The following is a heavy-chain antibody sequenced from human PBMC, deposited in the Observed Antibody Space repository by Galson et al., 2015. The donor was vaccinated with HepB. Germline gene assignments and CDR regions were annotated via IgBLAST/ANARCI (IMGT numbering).Heavy chain of an antibody. D-gene: IGHD3-16*01. V-gene: IGHV3-48*03. Sequence: SLRLSCAASGFTFSNYELNWVRQAPGKGLEWVSYISGSGSTKSYADSVKGRFTISRDNAQNSLYLQMNSLRAEDTAVYYCARDGGLAVDDALEMWGQGTMVTVSS. CDR3: ARDGGLAVDDALEM. J-gene: IGHJ3*02. CDR2: ISGSGSTK. CDR1: GFTFSNYE.